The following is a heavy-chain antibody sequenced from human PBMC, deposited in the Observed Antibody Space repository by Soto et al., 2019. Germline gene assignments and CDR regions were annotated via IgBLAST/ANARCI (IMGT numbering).Heavy chain of an antibody. D-gene: IGHD6-13*01. CDR2: INPNSGGT. J-gene: IGHJ6*02. V-gene: IGHV1-2*04. Sequence: QVQLVQSGAEVKKPGASVKVSCKASGYTFTGYYMHWVRQAPGQGLEWMGWINPNSGGTNYAQKFQGWVTMTRDTSISTAYMELSRLRSDDTAVYYCARENSSSWYHYYYGMDVWGQGTTVTVSS. CDR1: GYTFTGYY. CDR3: ARENSSSWYHYYYGMDV.